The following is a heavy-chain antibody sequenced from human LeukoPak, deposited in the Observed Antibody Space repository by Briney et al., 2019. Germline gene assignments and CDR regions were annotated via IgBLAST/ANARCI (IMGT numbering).Heavy chain of an antibody. J-gene: IGHJ6*03. CDR1: GVNFSSYS. Sequence: GGSLRLSCAASGVNFSSYSMNWVRQAPGKGLEWVSAISSSSSYIYYADSVKGRFTISRDNAKNSLYLQMNSLRAEDTAVYYCALNLNGAYYDFWSGHYYMDVWGKGTTVTVSS. CDR2: ISSSSSYI. CDR3: ALNLNGAYYDFWSGHYYMDV. D-gene: IGHD3-3*01. V-gene: IGHV3-21*01.